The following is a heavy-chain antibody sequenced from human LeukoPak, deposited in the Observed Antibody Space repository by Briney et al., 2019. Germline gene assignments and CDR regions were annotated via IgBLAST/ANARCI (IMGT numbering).Heavy chain of an antibody. J-gene: IGHJ4*02. D-gene: IGHD3-22*01. CDR2: ISGSGGST. V-gene: IGHV3-48*02. CDR1: GFTFSSES. CDR3: ARGYYSLGYFDY. Sequence: PGRSLRLSCAASGFTFSSESMHWVRQAPGKGLEWVSHISGSGGSTYYADSVKGRFTISRDNAKNSLFLQMNSLRDEDTAVYYCARGYYSLGYFDYWGQGALVTVSS.